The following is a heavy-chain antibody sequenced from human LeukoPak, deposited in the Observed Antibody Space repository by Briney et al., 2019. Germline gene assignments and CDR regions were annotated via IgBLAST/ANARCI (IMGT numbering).Heavy chain of an antibody. D-gene: IGHD5-24*01. CDR1: GGSITTIGYS. Sequence: SQTLSLTCDVSGGSITTIGYSWSWIRQPPGKGLEWIGYIYQSGSSSYNPSLQSRVTISIDRSKNQFSLKLTSVTAADTAVYYCARDGYNSDYFDYWGQGTLVTVSS. J-gene: IGHJ4*02. CDR3: ARDGYNSDYFDY. CDR2: IYQSGSS. V-gene: IGHV4-30-2*01.